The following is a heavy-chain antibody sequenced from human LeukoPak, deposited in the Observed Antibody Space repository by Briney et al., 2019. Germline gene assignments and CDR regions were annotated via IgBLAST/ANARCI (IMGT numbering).Heavy chain of an antibody. Sequence: PGGSLRLSCTASGFSFSSNWMTWVRQAPGKGLEWVGNINPDGSEKFYVDSVRGRFTISRDNAKNSLYLQMNSLRAEDTAVYYCARDQYYYDSSGYCAYWGQGTLVTVSS. CDR1: GFSFSSNW. V-gene: IGHV3-7*01. D-gene: IGHD3-22*01. J-gene: IGHJ4*02. CDR2: INPDGSEK. CDR3: ARDQYYYDSSGYCAY.